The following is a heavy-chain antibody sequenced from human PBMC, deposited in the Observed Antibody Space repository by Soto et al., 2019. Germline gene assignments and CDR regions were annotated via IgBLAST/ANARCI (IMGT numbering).Heavy chain of an antibody. D-gene: IGHD6-19*01. J-gene: IGHJ5*02. CDR2: INPNSGGT. V-gene: IGHV1-2*04. CDR3: SRGTVAGTSPWFDP. Sequence: QVQLVQSGAKVKKPGASVKVSCKASGYTFTGYYMHWVRQAPGQGLEWMGWINPNSGGTNYAQKFQGWVTMTRDTSISTAYMELSRLRSDDTAVYYCSRGTVAGTSPWFDPWGQGTLVTVSS. CDR1: GYTFTGYY.